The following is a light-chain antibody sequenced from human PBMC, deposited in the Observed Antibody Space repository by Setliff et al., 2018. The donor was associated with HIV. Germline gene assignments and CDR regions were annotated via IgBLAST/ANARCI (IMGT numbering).Light chain of an antibody. CDR2: DDN. J-gene: IGLJ1*01. V-gene: IGLV1-40*01. Sequence: QSALTQPPSVSGAPGQRLTISCTWSSSNIGARFSVHWYQHLPGAAPKLLIYDDNNRPSGVPDRFSGSKSGPSASLAITGLQAEDEADYYCQSYDSSLTGYVFGTGTKVTVL. CDR1: SSNIGARFS. CDR3: QSYDSSLTGYV.